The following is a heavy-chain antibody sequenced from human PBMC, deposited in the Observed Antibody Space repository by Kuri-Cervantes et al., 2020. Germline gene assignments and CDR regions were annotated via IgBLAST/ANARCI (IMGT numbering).Heavy chain of an antibody. D-gene: IGHD6-13*01. CDR2: IYHSGST. J-gene: IGHJ2*01. Sequence: GSLRLSCAASGFTFSSYAMSWIRQPPGKGLEWIGSIYHSGSTYYNPSLKSRVTISVDTSKNQFSLKLSSVTAADTAVYYCARGGYSSSRARWYFDLWGRGTLVTVSS. V-gene: IGHV4-38-2*01. CDR1: GFTFSSYA. CDR3: ARGGYSSSRARWYFDL.